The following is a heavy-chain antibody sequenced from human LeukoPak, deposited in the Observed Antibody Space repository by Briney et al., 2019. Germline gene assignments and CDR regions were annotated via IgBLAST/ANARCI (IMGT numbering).Heavy chain of an antibody. CDR3: ARGPAPPYYYDSSGSFDY. Sequence: SETLSLTCTVSGGSISSYYWSWIRQPPGKGLEWIGYTYYSGSTNYNPSLKSRVTISVDTSKNQFSLKLSSVTAADTAVYYCARGPAPPYYYDSSGSFDYWGQGTLVTVSS. CDR2: TYYSGST. CDR1: GGSISSYY. V-gene: IGHV4-59*01. D-gene: IGHD3-22*01. J-gene: IGHJ4*02.